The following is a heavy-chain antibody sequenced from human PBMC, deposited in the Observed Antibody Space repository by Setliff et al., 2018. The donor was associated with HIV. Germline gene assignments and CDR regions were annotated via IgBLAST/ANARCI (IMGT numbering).Heavy chain of an antibody. J-gene: IGHJ4*02. CDR3: ATALPRYTNLFDY. Sequence: ASVKVSCKASGYTFTDYYIHWVRQAPGQGLEWMGWINPNSGGTNSAQRFQGRVTMTRDTSISTAYMELSSLRSDDSAVYYCATALPRYTNLFDYWGQGTLVTSPQ. CDR2: INPNSGGT. CDR1: GYTFTDYY. V-gene: IGHV1-2*02. D-gene: IGHD5-18*01.